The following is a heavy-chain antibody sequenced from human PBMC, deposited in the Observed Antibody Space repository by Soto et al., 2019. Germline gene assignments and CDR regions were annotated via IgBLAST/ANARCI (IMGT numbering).Heavy chain of an antibody. CDR2: IYYSGST. V-gene: IGHV4-59*01. CDR3: ARETGNYYDSSGYYY. J-gene: IGHJ4*02. CDR1: GGSISSYY. Sequence: SETLSLTCTVSGGSISSYYWSWIRQPPGKGLEWIGYIYYSGSTNYNPSLKSRVTISVDTSKNQFSLKLSSVTAADTAVYYCARETGNYYDSSGYYYWGQGTLVTVSS. D-gene: IGHD3-22*01.